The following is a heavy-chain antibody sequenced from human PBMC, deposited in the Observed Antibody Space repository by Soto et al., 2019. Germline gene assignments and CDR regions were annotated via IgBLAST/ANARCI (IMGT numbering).Heavy chain of an antibody. V-gene: IGHV1-3*01. Sequence: ASVKVSCKASGYTFTSYAIHWVRQAPGQRLEWMGWINAGNGNTKYSQKFQGRVTITRDTSASTAYMELSSLRSEDTAVYYCARLRVDACSSTSCRDDYYYYMDVWGKGTTVTVSS. D-gene: IGHD2-2*01. CDR1: GYTFTSYA. J-gene: IGHJ6*03. CDR3: ARLRVDACSSTSCRDDYYYYMDV. CDR2: INAGNGNT.